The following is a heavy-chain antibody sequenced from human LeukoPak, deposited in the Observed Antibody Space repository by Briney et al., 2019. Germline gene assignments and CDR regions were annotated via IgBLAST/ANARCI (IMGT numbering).Heavy chain of an antibody. J-gene: IGHJ4*02. CDR3: ARPNIVGAVIIFDY. CDR1: GYTFTSYG. CDR2: ISAYNGNT. D-gene: IGHD1-26*01. Sequence: ASVKVSCTASGYTFTSYGISWVRQAPGQGLEWMGWISAYNGNTNYAQKLQGRVTMTTDTSTSTAYMELRSLRSDDTAVYYCARPNIVGAVIIFDYWGQGTLVTVSS. V-gene: IGHV1-18*01.